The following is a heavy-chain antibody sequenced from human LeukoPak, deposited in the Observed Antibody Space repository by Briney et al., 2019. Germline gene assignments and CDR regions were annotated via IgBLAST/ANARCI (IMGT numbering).Heavy chain of an antibody. CDR1: GFTFSSYV. CDR3: AKDPNGDYIGTFDI. D-gene: IGHD4-17*01. J-gene: IGHJ3*02. Sequence: GGSLRLSCAASGFTFSSYVMSWVRQAPGKGLEWVSAISGSGGSTYYADSVKGRFAISRDNSKNTLYLQMNSLRVEDTAVYFCAKDPNGDYIGTFDIWGQGTMVTVSS. CDR2: ISGSGGST. V-gene: IGHV3-23*01.